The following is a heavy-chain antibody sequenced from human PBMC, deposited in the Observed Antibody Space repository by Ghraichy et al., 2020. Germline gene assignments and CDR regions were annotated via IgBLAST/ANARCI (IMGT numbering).Heavy chain of an antibody. Sequence: GESLNISCAASGFTFSSYWMHWVRQAPGKGLVWVSRINSDGSSTSYADSVKGRFTISRDNAKNTLYLQMNSLRAEDTAVYYCARDYGFGDPGLAFDYWGQGTLVTVSS. D-gene: IGHD3-10*01. J-gene: IGHJ4*02. CDR3: ARDYGFGDPGLAFDY. CDR1: GFTFSSYW. V-gene: IGHV3-74*01. CDR2: INSDGSST.